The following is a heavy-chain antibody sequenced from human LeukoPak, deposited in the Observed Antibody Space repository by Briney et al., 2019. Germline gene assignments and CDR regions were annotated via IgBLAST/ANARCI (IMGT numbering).Heavy chain of an antibody. D-gene: IGHD1-26*01. Sequence: ASVKVSCKASGYTFTGYYMHWVRQAPGHGLEWMGWISVYNGNTNYAQKLQGRVTMTTDTSTSTAYMEVRSLRSDDTAVYYCARLLSGVDWYFDLWGRGTLVTVSS. CDR3: ARLLSGVDWYFDL. V-gene: IGHV1-18*04. CDR1: GYTFTGYY. CDR2: ISVYNGNT. J-gene: IGHJ2*01.